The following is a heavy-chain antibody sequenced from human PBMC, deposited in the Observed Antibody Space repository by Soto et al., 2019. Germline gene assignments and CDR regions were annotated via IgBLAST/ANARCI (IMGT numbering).Heavy chain of an antibody. CDR1: GFTFSSYW. V-gene: IGHV3-7*01. D-gene: IGHD2-21*01. CDR2: INRDGSDK. CDR3: ARDEYIMVGGYFDALDI. Sequence: EVQVVESGGGLVQPGGSLRLSCTVSGFTFSSYWMTWVRQAPGKGLEWVANINRDGSDKHYLDSVEGRFTISRDNAKNSLYLQMDSLRAEDTAVYYCARDEYIMVGGYFDALDIWGQGTLVTVSS. J-gene: IGHJ3*02.